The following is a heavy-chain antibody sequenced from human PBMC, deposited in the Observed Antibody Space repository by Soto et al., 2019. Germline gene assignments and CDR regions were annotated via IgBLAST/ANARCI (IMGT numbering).Heavy chain of an antibody. J-gene: IGHJ4*02. V-gene: IGHV4-59*01. CDR2: IYYSGST. D-gene: IGHD5-18*01. CDR3: SGRYSYGSFFDY. Sequence: PSETLSLTCTVSGDPLTSYYWSWIRQSPGKGLEWIGNIYYSGSTNYNPALKSRVTISVDTSKNQFSLKLRSVTAADTAVFYCSGRYSYGSFFDYWGQGILVTVS. CDR1: GDPLTSYY.